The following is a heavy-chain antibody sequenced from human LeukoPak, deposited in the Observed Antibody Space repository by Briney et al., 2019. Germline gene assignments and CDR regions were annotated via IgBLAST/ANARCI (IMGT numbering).Heavy chain of an antibody. Sequence: ASVKVSCKASGGTFGSYAISWVRQAPGQGLEWMGGIIPIFGTANYAQKFQGRVTITTDESTSTAYMELSSLRSEDTAVYYCARGVTLGYYYYYMDVWGKGTTVTVSS. CDR1: GGTFGSYA. D-gene: IGHD1-14*01. J-gene: IGHJ6*03. CDR3: ARGVTLGYYYYYMDV. CDR2: IIPIFGTA. V-gene: IGHV1-69*05.